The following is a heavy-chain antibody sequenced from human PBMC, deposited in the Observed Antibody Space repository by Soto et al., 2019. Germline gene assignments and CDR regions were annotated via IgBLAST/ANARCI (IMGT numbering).Heavy chain of an antibody. CDR2: IYYSGST. J-gene: IGHJ4*02. Sequence: PSETLSLTCTVSGGSIRSYYWSWIRQPPGKGLEWIGYIYYSGSTDYNPSLKSRVTISVDTSKQQFSLKLSSVTAADTAVYYCARDTLYYYDSSGYESSYYFDYWGQGTLVTVSS. CDR3: ARDTLYYYDSSGYESSYYFDY. D-gene: IGHD3-22*01. V-gene: IGHV4-59*01. CDR1: GGSIRSYY.